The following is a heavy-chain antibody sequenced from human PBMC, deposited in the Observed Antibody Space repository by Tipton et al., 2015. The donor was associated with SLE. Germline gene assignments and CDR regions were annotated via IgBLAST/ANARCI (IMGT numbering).Heavy chain of an antibody. Sequence: SLRLSCAASGFTFSDSYMSWIRQAPGKGLEWISFISSSSSYTNYADSVKGRFTISRDNAKNSLYLQMNSLRAEDTAVHYCATDAGAGTDYWGQGTLVTVSS. CDR2: ISSSSSYT. J-gene: IGHJ4*02. CDR3: ATDAGAGTDY. D-gene: IGHD7-27*01. CDR1: GFTFSDSY. V-gene: IGHV3-11*06.